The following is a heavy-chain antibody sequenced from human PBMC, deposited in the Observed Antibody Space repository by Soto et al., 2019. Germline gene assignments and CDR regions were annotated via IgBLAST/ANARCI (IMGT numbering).Heavy chain of an antibody. J-gene: IGHJ4*02. V-gene: IGHV4-31*03. CDR1: GGSISSGGYY. CDR2: IYYSGST. D-gene: IGHD2-2*01. CDR3: AREVGYCSSTSCPTDY. Sequence: KASETLSLTCTVSGGSISSGGYYWSWIRQHPGKGLEWIGYIYYSGSTYYNPSLKSRVTISVDTSKNQFSLKLSSVTAADTAVYYCAREVGYCSSTSCPTDYWGQGTLVTVSS.